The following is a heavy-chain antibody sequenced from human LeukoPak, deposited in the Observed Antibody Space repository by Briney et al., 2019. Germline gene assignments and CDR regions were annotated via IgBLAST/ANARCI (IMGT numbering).Heavy chain of an antibody. CDR3: AKDRAGTPWAD. J-gene: IGHJ4*02. V-gene: IGHV3-23*01. Sequence: QPGGSLRLSCAASGFTFTIYSMTWVRQAPGKGLEWVSTINPGGITTYYADSVKGRFTISRDNSKNTVSLQMDSLRADDTAVYYCAKDRAGTPWADWGQGTLVTVSS. CDR1: GFTFTIYS. CDR2: INPGGITT. D-gene: IGHD1-1*01.